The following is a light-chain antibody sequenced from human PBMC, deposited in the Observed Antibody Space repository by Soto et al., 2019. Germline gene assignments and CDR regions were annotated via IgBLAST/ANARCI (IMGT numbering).Light chain of an antibody. V-gene: IGKV1-27*01. Sequence: DLQMTQSPSSLSASVGDRVTLTCRANPGINTYLAWYQQRPGSAPKLLIYEASTLQSGVPPRFSDTGSGTHFTLTISSLQPEDVGTYFCQSYNSAPFTFGPGTKVDLK. J-gene: IGKJ3*01. CDR3: QSYNSAPFT. CDR1: PGINTY. CDR2: EAS.